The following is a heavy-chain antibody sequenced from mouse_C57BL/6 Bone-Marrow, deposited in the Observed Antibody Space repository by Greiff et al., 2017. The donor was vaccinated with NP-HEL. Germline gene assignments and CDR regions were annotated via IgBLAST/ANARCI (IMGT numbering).Heavy chain of an antibody. J-gene: IGHJ1*03. CDR3: ARHDPYYGSSYWYFEG. Sequence: VQLQQSGAELVKPGASVKLSCKASGYTFTEYTIHWVKQRSGQGLEWIGWFYPGSGSIKYNEKVKDKATLTAYKSSSTVYMKLSRLTSEDSAVYDCARHDPYYGSSYWYFEGWGTGTTVTVSS. CDR1: GYTFTEYT. CDR2: FYPGSGSI. D-gene: IGHD1-1*01. V-gene: IGHV1-62-2*01.